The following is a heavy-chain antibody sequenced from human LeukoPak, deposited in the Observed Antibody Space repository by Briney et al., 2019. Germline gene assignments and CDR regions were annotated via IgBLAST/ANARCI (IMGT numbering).Heavy chain of an antibody. CDR2: INPNSGGT. J-gene: IGHJ4*02. V-gene: IGHV1-2*02. CDR3: ARDHLGYCSSTSCYVRSDY. CDR1: GYTFTGYY. D-gene: IGHD2-2*01. Sequence: ASVKVSCKASGYTFTGYYMHWVRQAPGQGLEWMGWINPNSGGTNYAQKLQGRVTMTTDTSTSTAYMELRSLRSDDTAVYYCARDHLGYCSSTSCYVRSDYWGQGTLVTVSS.